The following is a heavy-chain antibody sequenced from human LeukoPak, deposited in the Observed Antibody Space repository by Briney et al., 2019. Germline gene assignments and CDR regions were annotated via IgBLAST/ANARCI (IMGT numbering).Heavy chain of an antibody. CDR1: GFTFSSYA. V-gene: IGHV3-23*01. Sequence: GASLGLSCAASGFTFSSYAMSWVRQAPGKGLEWVSAISGSGGSTYYADSVKGRFTISRDNSKNTLYLQMNSLRAEDTAVYYCAKRGVGAQEFDYWGQGTLVTVSS. D-gene: IGHD1-26*01. CDR3: AKRGVGAQEFDY. CDR2: ISGSGGST. J-gene: IGHJ4*02.